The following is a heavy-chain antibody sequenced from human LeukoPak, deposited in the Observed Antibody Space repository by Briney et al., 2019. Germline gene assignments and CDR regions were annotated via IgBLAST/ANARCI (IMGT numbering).Heavy chain of an antibody. V-gene: IGHV3-23*01. CDR3: AKIYDSSGYHYVFDY. CDR2: ISGSGGST. Sequence: GGSLRLSCAASGFTFSSYAMSWVRQAPGKGLEWVSAISGSGGSTYYADSVKGRFTISRDNSKNTLYLQMNSLRAEDTAVYYCAKIYDSSGYHYVFDYWGQGTLVTVSS. CDR1: GFTFSSYA. J-gene: IGHJ4*02. D-gene: IGHD3-22*01.